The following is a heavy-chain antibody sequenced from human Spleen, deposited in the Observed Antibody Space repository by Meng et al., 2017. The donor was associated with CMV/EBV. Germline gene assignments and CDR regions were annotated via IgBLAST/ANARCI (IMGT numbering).Heavy chain of an antibody. CDR1: GGSISSYY. J-gene: IGHJ4*02. CDR3: AKTKRSTVFLEWLLLDY. Sequence: SETLSLTCTVSGGSISSYYWSWIRQPPGKGLEWIGYIFNSGSTNYNPSLKSRVAISIDTSKNQFSLRLNSVTPADTAVYYCAKTKRSTVFLEWLLLDYWGQGTPVTVSS. D-gene: IGHD3-3*01. CDR2: IFNSGST. V-gene: IGHV4-59*01.